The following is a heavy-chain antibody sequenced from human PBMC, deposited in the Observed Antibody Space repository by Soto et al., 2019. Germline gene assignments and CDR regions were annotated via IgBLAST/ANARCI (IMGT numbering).Heavy chain of an antibody. D-gene: IGHD3-22*01. V-gene: IGHV3-7*03. Sequence: GVSLRLSCAASGFTFSSYWLSWVRQAPGKGLEWVANIKQDGSEKYYVDSVKGRFTISRDNAKNSLYLQMNSLRAEDTAVYYCRGRRGYYRAYEYYGQDVWGQGTSVTV. CDR2: IKQDGSEK. J-gene: IGHJ6*02. CDR1: GFTFSSYW. CDR3: RGRRGYYRAYEYYGQDV.